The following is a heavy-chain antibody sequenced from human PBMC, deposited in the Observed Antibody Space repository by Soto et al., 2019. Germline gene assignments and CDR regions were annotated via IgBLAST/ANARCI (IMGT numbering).Heavy chain of an antibody. J-gene: IGHJ4*02. CDR3: ARDKITGLFDY. CDR2: INHSGST. D-gene: IGHD2-8*02. CDR1: GGSFSGDY. V-gene: IGHV4-34*01. Sequence: QVQLQQWGAGLLKPSETLSLTCAVYGGSFSGDYWTWIRQPPGTGLEWIVEINHSGSTNYNPSLKTRVNISVDTSTNQCSLKLTSVTAADTAVYYCARDKITGLFDYWGQGTLVTVSS.